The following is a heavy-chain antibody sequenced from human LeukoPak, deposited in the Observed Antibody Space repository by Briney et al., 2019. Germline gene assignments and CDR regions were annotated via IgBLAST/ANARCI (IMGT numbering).Heavy chain of an antibody. D-gene: IGHD3-16*01. Sequence: GSLRLSCSASGFTFSSYGMSWVRQAPGKGLEWVSGLSGSGGTTYYVDSVKGRFTISRDNSKNTLYLQMNSLRAEDTAVYYCAKVRVGVFAFDIWGQGTMVTVSS. J-gene: IGHJ3*02. CDR1: GFTFSSYG. V-gene: IGHV3-23*01. CDR3: AKVRVGVFAFDI. CDR2: LSGSGGTT.